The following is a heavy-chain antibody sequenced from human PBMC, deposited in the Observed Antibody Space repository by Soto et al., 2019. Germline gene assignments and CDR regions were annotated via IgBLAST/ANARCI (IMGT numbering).Heavy chain of an antibody. D-gene: IGHD3-22*01. J-gene: IGHJ5*02. CDR1: GYTFTSYG. V-gene: IGHV1-18*01. CDR2: ISAYNGNT. CDR3: ARGVPDHYYDSSGCYVASFDL. Sequence: ASVKVSCKASGYTFTSYGISWVRQAPGQGLEWMGWISAYNGNTNYAQKLQGRVTMTTDTSTSTAYMELRSLRSDDTAVYYCARGVPDHYYDSSGCYVASFDLWGQGTLVTVSS.